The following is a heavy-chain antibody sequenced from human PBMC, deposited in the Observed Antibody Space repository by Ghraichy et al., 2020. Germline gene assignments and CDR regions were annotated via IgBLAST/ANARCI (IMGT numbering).Heavy chain of an antibody. V-gene: IGHV3-30*04. Sequence: GGSLRLSCAASGFTFSSYAMHWVRQAPGKGLEWVAVISYDGSNKYYADSVKGRFTISRDNSKNTLYLQMNSLRAEDTAVYYCASRDTAMVNLFDYWGQGTLVTVSS. J-gene: IGHJ4*02. CDR3: ASRDTAMVNLFDY. CDR1: GFTFSSYA. CDR2: ISYDGSNK. D-gene: IGHD5-18*01.